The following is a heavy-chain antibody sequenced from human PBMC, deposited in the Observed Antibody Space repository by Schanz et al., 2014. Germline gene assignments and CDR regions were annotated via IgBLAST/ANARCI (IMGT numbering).Heavy chain of an antibody. D-gene: IGHD6-6*01. CDR3: ARDQSPYTNSSDVRYFDY. CDR1: GGTFSSFG. J-gene: IGHJ4*02. V-gene: IGHV1-69*04. CDR2: IIPILGIA. Sequence: VQLEQSGAEVKKPGSSVKVSCKASGGTFSSFGINWVRQAPGQGLEWMGRIIPILGIANYAQKFQGRVTITADKSTSTAYMDLRSLRSDDTAVYYCARDQSPYTNSSDVRYFDYWGQGSLVTVSS.